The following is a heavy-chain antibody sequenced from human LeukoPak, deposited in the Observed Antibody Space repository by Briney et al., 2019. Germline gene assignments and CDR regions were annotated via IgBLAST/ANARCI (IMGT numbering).Heavy chain of an antibody. Sequence: GGSLRLSSAASGFTFSSYGMHWVRQAPGKGLEWVAVIWYDGSNKYYADSVKGRFTISRDNSKNTLYLQMNSLRAEDTAVYYCARDAARTDSGYDEFDYWGQGTLVTVSS. CDR2: IWYDGSNK. CDR1: GFTFSSYG. D-gene: IGHD5-12*01. V-gene: IGHV3-33*01. CDR3: ARDAARTDSGYDEFDY. J-gene: IGHJ4*02.